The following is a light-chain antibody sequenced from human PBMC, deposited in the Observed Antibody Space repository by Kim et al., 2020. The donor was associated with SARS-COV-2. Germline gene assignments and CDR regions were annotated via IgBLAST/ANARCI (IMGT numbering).Light chain of an antibody. J-gene: IGKJ2*01. Sequence: EIVLTQSPGTLSLSPGERATVSCRASQSVSSNFLAWYQQKPGRAPRLLIYATSSRASGFPDSFGGSGFGTDFTLTTSSVEPENFAVYYCKQFAGAPYTFAQGTKMDIK. V-gene: IGKV3-20*01. CDR2: ATS. CDR1: QSVSSNF. CDR3: KQFAGAPYT.